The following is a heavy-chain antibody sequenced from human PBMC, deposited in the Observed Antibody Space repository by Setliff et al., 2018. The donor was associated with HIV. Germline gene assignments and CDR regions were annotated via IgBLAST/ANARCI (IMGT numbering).Heavy chain of an antibody. Sequence: SETLSLTCTVSGGSVRRSSYYWGWVRQPPGKGLEWIGNVYYSGITSYNPSLKSRVTISVDMSMNQFSLKLTSVTAADTALYYCARYRRFADYIDVWGKGTTVTVSS. CDR1: GGSVRRSSYY. CDR2: VYYSGIT. CDR3: ARYRRFADYIDV. D-gene: IGHD1-26*01. J-gene: IGHJ6*03. V-gene: IGHV4-39*01.